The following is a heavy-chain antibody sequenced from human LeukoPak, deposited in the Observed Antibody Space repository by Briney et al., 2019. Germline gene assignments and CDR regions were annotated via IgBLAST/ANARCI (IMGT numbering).Heavy chain of an antibody. V-gene: IGHV4-4*07. CDR2: IYTSGST. CDR3: ARMTGVIADDAFDI. D-gene: IGHD3-16*02. J-gene: IGHJ3*02. Sequence: SETLSLTCTVAGGSIGSYYWSWIRQPAGKGLEWIGRIYTSGSTNYNPSLKSRVTMSVDTSKNQFSLKLSSVTAADTAVYYCARMTGVIADDAFDIWGQGTMVTVSS. CDR1: GGSIGSYY.